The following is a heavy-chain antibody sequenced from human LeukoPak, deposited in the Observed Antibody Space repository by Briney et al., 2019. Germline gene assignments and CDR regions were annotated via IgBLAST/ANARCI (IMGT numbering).Heavy chain of an antibody. D-gene: IGHD4-23*01. CDR3: ARWGYGGNSAHFDY. J-gene: IGHJ4*02. CDR2: IYYSGST. Sequence: SETLSLTCTVSGGSISSYYWSWIRQPPGKGLEWIGYIYYSGSTNYNPSLKSRVTISVDTSKNQFSLKLSSVTAADTAVYYCARWGYGGNSAHFDYWGQGTLVTVSS. CDR1: GGSISSYY. V-gene: IGHV4-59*08.